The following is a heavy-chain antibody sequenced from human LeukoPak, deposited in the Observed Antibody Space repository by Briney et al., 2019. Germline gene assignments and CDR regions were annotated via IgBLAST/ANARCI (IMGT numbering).Heavy chain of an antibody. D-gene: IGHD6-19*01. CDR1: GGSISSSSYY. J-gene: IGHJ4*02. Sequence: PSETLSLTCTVSGGSISSSSYYWGWIRQPPGKGLDWIGTIYSSANTYYNPSLKSRVSISVDTSKNQFSLKLSSVTAADTAVYYCARQAVAGNGFDYWGQGTLVTVSS. V-gene: IGHV4-39*01. CDR3: ARQAVAGNGFDY. CDR2: IYSSANT.